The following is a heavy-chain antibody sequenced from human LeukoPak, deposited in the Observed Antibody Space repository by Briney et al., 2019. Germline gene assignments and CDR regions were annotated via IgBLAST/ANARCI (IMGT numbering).Heavy chain of an antibody. CDR2: ISGSGGST. V-gene: IGHV3-23*01. J-gene: IGHJ6*02. D-gene: IGHD2-15*01. Sequence: QPGGSLRLSCAASGFTFSNYAMSWVRQAPGKGLEWVSLISGSGGSTYYADSVKGRFTISRDNSKNTLYLQMNSLRVEDTAGYYCAKSPVPYCSGGSCYGMDVWGQGTTVTVSS. CDR3: AKSPVPYCSGGSCYGMDV. CDR1: GFTFSNYA.